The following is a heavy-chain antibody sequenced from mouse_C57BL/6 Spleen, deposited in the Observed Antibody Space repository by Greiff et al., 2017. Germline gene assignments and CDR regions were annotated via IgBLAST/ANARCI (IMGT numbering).Heavy chain of an antibody. D-gene: IGHD2-2*01. J-gene: IGHJ3*01. Sequence: VKLMESGAELAKPGASVKLSCKASGYTFTSYWMHWVKQRPGQGLEWIGYINPSSGYTKYNQKFKDKATLTADKSSSTAYMQLSSLTYEDSAVYYCASSTMVTTGGFAYWGQGTLVTVSA. V-gene: IGHV1-7*01. CDR1: GYTFTSYW. CDR2: INPSSGYT. CDR3: ASSTMVTTGGFAY.